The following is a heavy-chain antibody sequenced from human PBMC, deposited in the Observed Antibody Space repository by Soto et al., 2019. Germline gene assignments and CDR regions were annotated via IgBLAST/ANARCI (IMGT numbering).Heavy chain of an antibody. D-gene: IGHD3-10*01. V-gene: IGHV1-3*01. Sequence: QVQLVQSGAEGKKPGASVKVSCETSGYTFANYPMHWVRPAPGQTLEWMGWINAGNGYTKYSQKFQGRVTITRDTSASIDYMELSSLKSEDTAVYYCARAKIITALDYWGQGTLVTVSS. J-gene: IGHJ4*02. CDR2: INAGNGYT. CDR1: GYTFANYP. CDR3: ARAKIITALDY.